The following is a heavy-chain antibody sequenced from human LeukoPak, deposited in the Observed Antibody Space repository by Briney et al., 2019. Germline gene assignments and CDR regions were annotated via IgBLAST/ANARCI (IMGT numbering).Heavy chain of an antibody. CDR1: GFTFSSYG. Sequence: EGSLRLSCAASGFTFSSYGMHWVRQAPGKGLEWVAVIWYDGSNKYYADSVKGRFTISRDNSKNTLYLQMNSLRAEDTAVYYCARETGSAVGSTDFDYWGQGTLVTVSS. J-gene: IGHJ4*02. V-gene: IGHV3-33*01. D-gene: IGHD4-17*01. CDR3: ARETGSAVGSTDFDY. CDR2: IWYDGSNK.